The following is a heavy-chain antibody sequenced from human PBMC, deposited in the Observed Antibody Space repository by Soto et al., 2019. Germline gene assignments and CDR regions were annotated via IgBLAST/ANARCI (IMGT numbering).Heavy chain of an antibody. D-gene: IGHD3-9*01. CDR2: IYYSGST. CDR3: ARIKGGTYDAFDI. V-gene: IGHV4-39*01. CDR1: GGSISSSSYY. J-gene: IGHJ3*02. Sequence: QLQLQESGPGLVKPSETLSLTCTVSGGSISSSSYYWGWIRQPPGKGLEWIGSIYYSGSTYYNPSLKSRVTISVDTSKNQFSLKLSSVTAADTTVYYCARIKGGTYDAFDIWGQGTMVTVSS.